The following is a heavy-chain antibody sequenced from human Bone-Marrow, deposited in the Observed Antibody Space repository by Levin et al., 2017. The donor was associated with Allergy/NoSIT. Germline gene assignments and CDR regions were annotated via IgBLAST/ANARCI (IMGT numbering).Heavy chain of an antibody. D-gene: IGHD3-10*01. CDR1: GGSISSGGYY. J-gene: IGHJ4*02. Sequence: SETLSLTCTVSGGSISSGGYYWSWIRQHPGKGLEWIGYIYYSGSTYYNPSLKSRVTISVDTSKNQFSLKLSSVTAADTAVYYCARDAKNYYGSGSYRTLDYWGQGTLVTVSS. CDR2: IYYSGST. CDR3: ARDAKNYYGSGSYRTLDY. V-gene: IGHV4-31*03.